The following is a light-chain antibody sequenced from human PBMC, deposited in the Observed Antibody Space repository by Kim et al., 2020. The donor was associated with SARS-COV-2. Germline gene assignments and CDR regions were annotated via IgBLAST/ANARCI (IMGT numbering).Light chain of an antibody. Sequence: YELTQPPSVSVAPGKTARITCGGNNIGSKSVHWYQQKPGQAPVLVIYYDSDRPSGIPERFSGSNSGNTATLTISRVEAGDEADYYCQVWDSSSDHVIFGGGTQLTVL. CDR3: QVWDSSSDHVI. CDR1: NIGSKS. CDR2: YDS. V-gene: IGLV3-21*04. J-gene: IGLJ2*01.